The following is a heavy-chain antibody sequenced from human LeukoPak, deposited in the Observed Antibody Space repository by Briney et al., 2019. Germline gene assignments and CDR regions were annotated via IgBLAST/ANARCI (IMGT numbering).Heavy chain of an antibody. J-gene: IGHJ4*02. Sequence: GESLKISCKGYGYSYTRNWIGWVRQKPGKGLEWMGIIYPADSDTRCSPSFQGQVTISADNSISTAFLQWSSLKASDTATYYCARPGTTGTTIWGQGALVTVSS. CDR2: IYPADSDT. CDR3: ARPGTTGTTI. CDR1: GYSYTRNW. V-gene: IGHV5-51*01. D-gene: IGHD1-1*01.